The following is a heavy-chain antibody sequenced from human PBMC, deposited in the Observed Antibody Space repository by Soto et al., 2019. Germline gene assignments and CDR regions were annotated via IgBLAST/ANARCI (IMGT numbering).Heavy chain of an antibody. CDR1: GYMFTTNA. D-gene: IGHD6-19*01. J-gene: IGHJ4*02. Sequence: QVQLVQSGAEVKKPGASVKVSCKASGYMFTTNAIHWVRQAPGQRLEWMAWINPANGKTKSSQKYQGRVTFTRDTTATTAYMELTTLTPKDTSVYYCARHSGQWLVLGTFDYWGQGTLVTVSS. CDR2: INPANGKT. CDR3: ARHSGQWLVLGTFDY. V-gene: IGHV1-3*01.